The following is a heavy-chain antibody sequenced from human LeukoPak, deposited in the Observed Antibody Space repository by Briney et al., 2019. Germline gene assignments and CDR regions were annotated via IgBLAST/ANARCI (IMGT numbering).Heavy chain of an antibody. CDR3: ARLYYDSSGYTPLDY. CDR2: IIPIFGTA. CDR1: GGTFSSYA. Sequence: GASVKVSCKASGGTFSSYAISWARQAPGQGLEWMGRIIPIFGTANYAQKFQGRVTITTDESTSTAYMELSSLRSEDTAVYYCARLYYDSSGYTPLDYWGQGTLVTVSS. V-gene: IGHV1-69*05. D-gene: IGHD3-22*01. J-gene: IGHJ4*02.